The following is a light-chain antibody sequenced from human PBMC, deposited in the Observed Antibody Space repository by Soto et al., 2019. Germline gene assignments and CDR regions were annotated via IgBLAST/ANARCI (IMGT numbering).Light chain of an antibody. CDR2: GAS. Sequence: EIVLTQSPGTLSLSPGERATLSCRASQIVSSSYLAWYQQKPGQAPRLLIYGASHRAAGIPDRFSGSGSGTDFTLTISRLEPEDFALYYCQHYGNSLTYTFGQGTKLEIK. J-gene: IGKJ2*01. CDR3: QHYGNSLTYT. CDR1: QIVSSSY. V-gene: IGKV3-20*01.